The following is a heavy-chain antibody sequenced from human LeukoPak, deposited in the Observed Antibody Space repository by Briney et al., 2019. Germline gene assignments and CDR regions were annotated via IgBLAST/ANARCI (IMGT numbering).Heavy chain of an antibody. J-gene: IGHJ4*02. CDR3: ARDLLQLWSILDY. CDR1: GFSFSSYA. CDR2: ISGSGGST. V-gene: IGHV3-23*01. Sequence: PGGSLRLSCAASGFSFSSYAMSWVRQAPGRGLEWVSGISGSGGSTYYADSVKGRFSISRDNSRNTLYLQMDSLRAEDTAVYYCARDLLQLWSILDYWGQGTLVTVSS. D-gene: IGHD5-18*01.